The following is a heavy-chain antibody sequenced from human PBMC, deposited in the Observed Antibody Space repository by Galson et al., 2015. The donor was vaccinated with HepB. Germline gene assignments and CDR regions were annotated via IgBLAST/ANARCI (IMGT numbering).Heavy chain of an antibody. CDR1: GFTFSSYA. J-gene: IGHJ4*02. CDR2: ISGSGGST. D-gene: IGHD3-3*01. Sequence: SLRLSCAASGFTFSSYAMSWVRQAPGKGLEWVSAISGSGGSTYYADSVKGRFTISRDNSKNTLYLQMNSLRAEDTAVYYCAKDDLSRYGVVITTFDYWGQGTLVTVSS. V-gene: IGHV3-23*01. CDR3: AKDDLSRYGVVITTFDY.